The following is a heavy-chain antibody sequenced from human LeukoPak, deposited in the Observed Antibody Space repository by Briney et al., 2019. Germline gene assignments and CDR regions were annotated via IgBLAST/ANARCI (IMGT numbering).Heavy chain of an antibody. CDR1: GGSISSYY. D-gene: IGHD3-22*01. V-gene: IGHV3-15*01. Sequence: ETLSLTCTVSGGSISSYYWSWVRQAPGKGLEWVGRIKSKTDGGTTDYAAPVKGRFTISRDDSKNTLYLQMNSLKTEDTAVYYCTTALSHYYDSSGYYTRFDPWGQGTLVTVSS. J-gene: IGHJ5*02. CDR3: TTALSHYYDSSGYYTRFDP. CDR2: IKSKTDGGTT.